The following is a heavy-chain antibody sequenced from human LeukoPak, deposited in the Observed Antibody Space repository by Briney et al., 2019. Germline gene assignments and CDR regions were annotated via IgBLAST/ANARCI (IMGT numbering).Heavy chain of an antibody. CDR2: IISSSSYI. J-gene: IGHJ3*02. V-gene: IGHV3-21*01. CDR3: AREGTYYYDSSGYDAFDI. Sequence: KSGGSLRLSCAASGFTFSSYSMNWVRQAPGKGLDWVSSIISSSSYIYYADSVKGRFTISRDNAKNSLYLQMNSLRAEDTAVYYCAREGTYYYDSSGYDAFDIWGQGTMVTVSS. D-gene: IGHD3-22*01. CDR1: GFTFSSYS.